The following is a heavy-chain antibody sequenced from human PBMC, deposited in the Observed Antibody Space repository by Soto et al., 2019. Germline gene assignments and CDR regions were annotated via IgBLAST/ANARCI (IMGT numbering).Heavy chain of an antibody. CDR2: IYYSGST. Sequence: PSETLSLTCTVSGGSISSAGYYWSWIRQHPGKGLEWIGYIYYSGSTHYSPSLKSRVTISVDTSKDKYSLKLSSVTAADTAVYYCARRDSSVTRFESFDYWGQGTLVTVSS. V-gene: IGHV4-31*03. D-gene: IGHD4-17*01. CDR3: ARRDSSVTRFESFDY. CDR1: GGSISSAGYY. J-gene: IGHJ4*02.